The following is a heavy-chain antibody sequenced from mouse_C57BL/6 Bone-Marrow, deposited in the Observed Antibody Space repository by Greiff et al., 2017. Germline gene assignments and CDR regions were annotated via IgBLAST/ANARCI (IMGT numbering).Heavy chain of an antibody. J-gene: IGHJ4*01. D-gene: IGHD1-1*01. CDR2: ISSGGSYT. CDR1: GFTFSSYG. CDR3: ARQSYFYAMDY. V-gene: IGHV5-6*01. Sequence: EVQGVESGGDLVKPGGSLKLSCAASGFTFSSYGMSWVRQTPDKRLEWVATISSGGSYTSYPDSVKGRFTLSRDHAKNTLYLQMIILTSENTAMDYFARQSYFYAMDYWGQGTSVTVAS.